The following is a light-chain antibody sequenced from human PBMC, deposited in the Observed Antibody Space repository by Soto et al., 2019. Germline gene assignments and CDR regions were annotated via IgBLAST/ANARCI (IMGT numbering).Light chain of an antibody. Sequence: QPVLTQPASVSGSPGQSITISCTGTSSDIGGYDYVSWYQQHPGTAPQLMIYEVSNRPSGVSNRFSGSKSGNTASLTISGLQAEDEAIYYCNSYASSRTPVFGGGTKVTVL. CDR3: NSYASSRTPV. CDR2: EVS. CDR1: SSDIGGYDY. J-gene: IGLJ3*02. V-gene: IGLV2-14*01.